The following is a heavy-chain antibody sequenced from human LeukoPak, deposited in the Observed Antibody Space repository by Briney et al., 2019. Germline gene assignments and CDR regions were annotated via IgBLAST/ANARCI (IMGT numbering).Heavy chain of an antibody. Sequence: GASVKVSCKASGYIFTRYDIHWVRQATGQGLEWMGWMNPNSANTGYAQKFQGRVTMTRNTSISTAYMELNSLRSEDTAVYYCARGEGVGAPVWAFEFGFWGQGTLATVSS. J-gene: IGHJ4*02. CDR2: MNPNSANT. V-gene: IGHV1-8*01. CDR3: ARGEGVGAPVWAFEFGF. CDR1: GYIFTRYD. D-gene: IGHD1-26*01.